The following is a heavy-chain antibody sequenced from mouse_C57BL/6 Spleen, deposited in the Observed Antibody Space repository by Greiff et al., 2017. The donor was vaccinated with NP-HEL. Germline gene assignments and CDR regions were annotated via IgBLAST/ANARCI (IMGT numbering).Heavy chain of an antibody. CDR3: AKWLLRYYAMDY. CDR2: INPNNGGT. V-gene: IGHV1-26*01. J-gene: IGHJ4*01. CDR1: GYTFTDYY. D-gene: IGHD2-3*01. Sequence: EVQLLQSGPELVKPGASVKISCKASGYTFTDYYMNWVKQSHGKSLEWIGDINPNNGGTSYNQKFKGKATLTVDKSSSTAYMELRSLTSEDSAVYYCAKWLLRYYAMDYWGQGTSVTVSS.